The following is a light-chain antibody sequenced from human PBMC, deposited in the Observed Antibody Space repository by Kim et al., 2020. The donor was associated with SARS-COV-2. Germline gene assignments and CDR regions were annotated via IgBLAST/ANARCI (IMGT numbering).Light chain of an antibody. CDR2: STY. J-gene: IGKJ4*01. V-gene: IGKV3-15*01. CDR1: QSFGSN. Sequence: SASAGERATLTCRASQSFGSNIAWYQQRPGQAPRLLIHSTYSRATDVPARFSGSGSGTEFTLTISSLQSEDFAVYYCQQYHEWPLTFGGGTKLEI. CDR3: QQYHEWPLT.